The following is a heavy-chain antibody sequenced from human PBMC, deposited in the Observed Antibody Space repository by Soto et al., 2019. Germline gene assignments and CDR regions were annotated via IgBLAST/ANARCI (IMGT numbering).Heavy chain of an antibody. J-gene: IGHJ4*02. V-gene: IGHV3-73*01. D-gene: IGHD6-13*01. CDR1: GFTFSSYT. CDR2: ISGSGGTTNYAT. CDR3: TRLPGPYSSSWLDY. Sequence: PGGSLRLSCAASGFTFSSYTMSWVRQAPGKGLEWVSVISGSGGTTNYATAYAASVKGRFTISRDDSKNTAYLQMNSLKTEDTAVYYCTRLPGPYSSSWLDYWGQGTLVTVSS.